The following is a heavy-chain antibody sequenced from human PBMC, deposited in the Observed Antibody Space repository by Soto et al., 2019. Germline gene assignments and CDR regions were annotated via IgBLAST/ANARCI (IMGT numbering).Heavy chain of an antibody. V-gene: IGHV1-46*01. J-gene: IGHJ3*02. CDR2: INPSGGST. CDR3: AREVVLMVYAGAFDI. D-gene: IGHD2-8*01. Sequence: GASVKVSCKASGYTFTSYYMHWVRQAPGQGLEWMGIINPSGGSTSYAQKFQGRVTMTRDTSTSTVYMELSSLRSEDTAAYYCAREVVLMVYAGAFDIWGQATMVTVSS. CDR1: GYTFTSYY.